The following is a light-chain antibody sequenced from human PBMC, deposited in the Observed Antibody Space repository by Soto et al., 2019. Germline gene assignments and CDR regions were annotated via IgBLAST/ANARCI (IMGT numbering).Light chain of an antibody. V-gene: IGLV2-23*01. CDR2: EGS. Sequence: QSALTQTASVSASPGQSITISCSGTSSDVGSYNLVSWYQHYPGKAPKLIIYEGSRRPSGVSDRFSGSKSGNTASLTISGLQAEDEADYFCCSYATSRTLVFCGGTQLTVL. CDR1: SSDVGSYNL. J-gene: IGLJ3*02. CDR3: CSYATSRTLV.